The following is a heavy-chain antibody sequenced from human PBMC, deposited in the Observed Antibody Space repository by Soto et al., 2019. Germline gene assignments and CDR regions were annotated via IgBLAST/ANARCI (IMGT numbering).Heavy chain of an antibody. J-gene: IGHJ4*02. CDR3: AREKGTIAVAGAFDDY. Sequence: EVQLVESGGGLVKPGGSLRLSCAASGFTFSSYSMNWVRQAPGKGLEWVSSISSSSSYIYYADSVKGRFTISRDNAKNSLDLQMNSLRAEDTAVYYCAREKGTIAVAGAFDDYWGQGTLVTVSS. CDR2: ISSSSSYI. D-gene: IGHD6-19*01. V-gene: IGHV3-21*01. CDR1: GFTFSSYS.